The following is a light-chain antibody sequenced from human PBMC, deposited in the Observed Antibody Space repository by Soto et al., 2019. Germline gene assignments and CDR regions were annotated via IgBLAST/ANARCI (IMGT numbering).Light chain of an antibody. CDR2: APS. CDR3: QQLHGYPIP. J-gene: IGKJ5*01. CDR1: QGIDTS. V-gene: IGKV1-9*01. Sequence: LWTQSPSSLSASVGDRVTITCRASQGIDTSLAWYQQKPGKAPKLLIYAPSNFQSGVPSRFSGSGSGTHFTLTISSLQPEDFATYYCQQLHGYPIPFGQGTRLEIK.